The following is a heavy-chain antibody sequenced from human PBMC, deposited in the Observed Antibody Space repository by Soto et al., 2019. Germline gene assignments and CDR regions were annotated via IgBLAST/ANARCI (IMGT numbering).Heavy chain of an antibody. Sequence: ASVKVSCKASGYTFTSYYMHWVRQAPGQGLEWMGIINPSGGSTSYAQKFQGRVTMTRDTSTSTVYMELSSLRSEDTAVYYCARDLSPSTYYYDSSGYSPGYWGQGTLVTVSS. J-gene: IGHJ4*02. CDR1: GYTFTSYY. CDR2: INPSGGST. CDR3: ARDLSPSTYYYDSSGYSPGY. V-gene: IGHV1-46*01. D-gene: IGHD3-22*01.